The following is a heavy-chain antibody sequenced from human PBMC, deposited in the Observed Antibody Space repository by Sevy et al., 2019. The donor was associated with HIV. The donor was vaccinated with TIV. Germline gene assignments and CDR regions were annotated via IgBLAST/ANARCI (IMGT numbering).Heavy chain of an antibody. D-gene: IGHD4-4*01. V-gene: IGHV1-69*13. CDR1: GGTFSSYA. CDR2: IIPIFGTA. Sequence: ASVKVSCKASGGTFSSYAISWVRQAPGQGLEWMGGIIPIFGTANYAQKFQGRVTITADESTSTAYMELRSLRSEDTAVYYCARQTTVTLNYYFDYWGQGTLVTVSS. CDR3: ARQTTVTLNYYFDY. J-gene: IGHJ4*02.